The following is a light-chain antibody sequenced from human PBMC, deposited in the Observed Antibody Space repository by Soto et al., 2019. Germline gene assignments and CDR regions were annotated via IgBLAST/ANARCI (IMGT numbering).Light chain of an antibody. Sequence: QSVLTQPPSASGTPGQRVTISCSGSSSNIGSNTVNWYQQLPGTAPKLLIYSNNQRPSGVPDRFSGSKSGTSASLAISGLQSEDEADYYCAACDDSLNGVLFGGGTHLTVL. J-gene: IGLJ2*01. CDR1: SSNIGSNT. V-gene: IGLV1-44*01. CDR2: SNN. CDR3: AACDDSLNGVL.